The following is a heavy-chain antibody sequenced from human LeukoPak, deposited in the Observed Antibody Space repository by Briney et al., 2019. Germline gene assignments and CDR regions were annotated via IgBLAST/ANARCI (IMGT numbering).Heavy chain of an antibody. CDR3: AVPAAYDAFDI. Sequence: GGSLRLSCAASGFTFSSYWMHWVRQAPGKGLVWVSRINSDGSSTSYADSVKGRFTISRDNAKNTLYLQMNSLRAEDTAVYYCAVPAAYDAFDIWGQGTMVTVSS. CDR1: GFTFSSYW. V-gene: IGHV3-74*01. D-gene: IGHD2-2*01. CDR2: INSDGSST. J-gene: IGHJ3*02.